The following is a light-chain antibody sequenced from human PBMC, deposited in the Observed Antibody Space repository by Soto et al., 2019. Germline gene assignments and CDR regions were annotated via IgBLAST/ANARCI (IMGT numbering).Light chain of an antibody. V-gene: IGKV3-15*01. CDR3: QQYNNWPPWT. CDR2: GAS. CDR1: QSVSSN. Sequence: EIVMTQSPATLSVSPGERATLSCRASQSVSSNLDWYQQKPGQAPRLLIYGASTRATGIPARFSGSGSGTEFTLTISSLQSEDFAVYYCQQYNNWPPWTFGQATKVAIK. J-gene: IGKJ1*01.